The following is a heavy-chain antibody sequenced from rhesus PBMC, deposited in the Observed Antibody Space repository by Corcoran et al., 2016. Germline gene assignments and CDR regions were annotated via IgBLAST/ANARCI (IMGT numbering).Heavy chain of an antibody. V-gene: IGHV5-20*02. CDR1: GYSLTSYW. CDR2: IDTSYSDT. CDR3: AKSVGYY. Sequence: EVQLVQSGAEVKRTGESLKISCKTSGYSLTSYWISWVRQMPGKGLVWMGAIDTSYSDTRYSPSFQGQVTISADKSISTAYLQWISLKASDTATYYCAKSVGYYWGQGVLVTVSS. D-gene: IGHD5-24*01. J-gene: IGHJ4*01.